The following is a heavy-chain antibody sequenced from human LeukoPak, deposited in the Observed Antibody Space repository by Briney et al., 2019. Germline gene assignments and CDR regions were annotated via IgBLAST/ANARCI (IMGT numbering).Heavy chain of an antibody. D-gene: IGHD6-13*01. CDR3: ARGRGVAAAGFSHYYYYMDV. Sequence: ASVKVSCKASGGTFSSYAISWVRQAPGQGLEWMGGIIPIFGTANYAQKFQGRVTIITDESTSTAYMELSSLRSEDTAVYYCARGRGVAAAGFSHYYYYMDVWGKGTTVTVSS. J-gene: IGHJ6*03. CDR1: GGTFSSYA. V-gene: IGHV1-69*05. CDR2: IIPIFGTA.